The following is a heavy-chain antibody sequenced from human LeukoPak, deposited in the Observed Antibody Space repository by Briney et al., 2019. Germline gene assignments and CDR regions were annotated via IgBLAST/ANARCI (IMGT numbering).Heavy chain of an antibody. CDR2: IYSGGST. J-gene: IGHJ4*02. D-gene: IGHD3-10*01. Sequence: GGSLRLSCAASGFTVSSNYMSWVRQAPGKGLEWVSVIYSGGSTYYADSVKGRFTISRDNSKNTLYLQMNSLRAEDTAVYYCARVDYYVSRMRDYWGQGTLVTVSS. CDR1: GFTVSSNY. CDR3: ARVDYYVSRMRDY. V-gene: IGHV3-53*01.